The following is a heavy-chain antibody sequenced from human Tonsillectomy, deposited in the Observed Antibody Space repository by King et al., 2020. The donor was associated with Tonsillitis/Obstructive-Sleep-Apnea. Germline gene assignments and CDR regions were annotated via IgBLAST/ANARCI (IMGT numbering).Heavy chain of an antibody. CDR2: ISASGGST. D-gene: IGHD1/OR15-1a*01. CDR1: GFTFSSYA. Sequence: VQLVESGGGLVQPGGSLRLSCAASGFTFSSYAMSWVRQAPGKGLEWVSAISASGGSTYHADSVKGRFTISRDNSKNTLYLQMNSLRGEDTAVYYFAKGTESPDYYYRMDVWGQDTTVTVS. CDR3: AKGTESPDYYYRMDV. V-gene: IGHV3-23*04. J-gene: IGHJ6*02.